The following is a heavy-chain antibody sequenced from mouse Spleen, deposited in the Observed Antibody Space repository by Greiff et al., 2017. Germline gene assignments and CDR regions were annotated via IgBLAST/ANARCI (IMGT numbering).Heavy chain of an antibody. Sequence: VMLVESGPGLVAPSQSLSITCTVSGFSLTNYAVHWVRQSPGKGLEWLGVIWSDGSTDYNAAFISRLSISKDNSKSQVFFKMNSLQADDTAIYYCARTPYGSSPAWFAYWGQGTLVTVSA. J-gene: IGHJ3*01. CDR3: ARTPYGSSPAWFAY. D-gene: IGHD1-1*01. V-gene: IGHV2-4-1*01. CDR2: IWSDGST. CDR1: GFSLTNYA.